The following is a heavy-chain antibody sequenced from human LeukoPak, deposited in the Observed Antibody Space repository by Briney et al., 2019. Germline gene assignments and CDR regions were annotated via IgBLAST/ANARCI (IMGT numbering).Heavy chain of an antibody. V-gene: IGHV1-18*01. CDR1: GYIFSNFA. D-gene: IGHD2-21*02. CDR2: ISAYNGNT. CDR3: AREGGVTDFDY. J-gene: IGHJ4*02. Sequence: ASVRVSCKASGYIFSNFAMTWVRQAPGQGLEWMGWISAYNGNTNYAQKLQGRVTMTTDTSTSTAYMELRSLRSDDTAVYYCAREGGVTDFDYWGQGTLVTVSS.